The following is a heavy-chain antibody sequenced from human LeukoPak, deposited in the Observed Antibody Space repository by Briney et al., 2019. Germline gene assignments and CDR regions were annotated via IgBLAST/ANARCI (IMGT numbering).Heavy chain of an antibody. CDR3: ARGGEYNWNYGSSFKFDY. D-gene: IGHD1-7*01. CDR2: IYYSGST. CDR1: GGSISSYY. V-gene: IGHV4-59*01. Sequence: SETLSLTCTVSGGSISSYYWSWIRQPPGKGLEWIGYIYYSGSTNYNPSLKSRVTISVDTSKNQFSLKLSSLTAADTAVYYCARGGEYNWNYGSSFKFDYWGQGTLVTVSS. J-gene: IGHJ4*02.